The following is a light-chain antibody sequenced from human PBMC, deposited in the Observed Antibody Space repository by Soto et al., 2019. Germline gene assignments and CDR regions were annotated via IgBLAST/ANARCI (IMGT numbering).Light chain of an antibody. J-gene: IGLJ3*02. V-gene: IGLV2-14*01. Sequence: QSALTQPASVSESPGQSITISCTGSSSDVGGYNYVSWYQQHPGKAPKLMIYEVSNRPSGVSNRFSGSKSGNTASLTISGLQAEDEADYYCSSYTSSSTWVFGGRTKVTVL. CDR2: EVS. CDR1: SSDVGGYNY. CDR3: SSYTSSSTWV.